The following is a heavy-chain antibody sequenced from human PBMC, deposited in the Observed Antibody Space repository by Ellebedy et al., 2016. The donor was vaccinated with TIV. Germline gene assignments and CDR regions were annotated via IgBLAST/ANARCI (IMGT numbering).Heavy chain of an antibody. Sequence: SETLSLTXTVSGGSISSVDYYWSCIRQPPGKGLEWIGNIYYSGSTYYNPSLKSRVTISVDTSKNQFSLKLSSVTAADTAVYYCARDQDWNYSGYYYYYGMDVWGQGTTVTVSS. CDR1: GGSISSVDYY. V-gene: IGHV4-30-4*02. CDR2: IYYSGST. D-gene: IGHD1-7*01. CDR3: ARDQDWNYSGYYYYYGMDV. J-gene: IGHJ6*02.